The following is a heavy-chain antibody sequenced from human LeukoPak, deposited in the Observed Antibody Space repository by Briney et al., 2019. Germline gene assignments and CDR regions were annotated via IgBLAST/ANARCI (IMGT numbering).Heavy chain of an antibody. Sequence: SETLSLTCAVSGGSISSGGYSWSWIRQPPGKGLEWIGYIYHSGSTYYNPSLKSRVTISVDRSKNQFSLKLSSVTAADTAVYYCARVAGRDGYCSSTSCYHYWYFDLWGRGTLVTVSS. V-gene: IGHV4-30-2*01. CDR3: ARVAGRDGYCSSTSCYHYWYFDL. CDR1: GGSISSGGYS. J-gene: IGHJ2*01. CDR2: IYHSGST. D-gene: IGHD2-2*03.